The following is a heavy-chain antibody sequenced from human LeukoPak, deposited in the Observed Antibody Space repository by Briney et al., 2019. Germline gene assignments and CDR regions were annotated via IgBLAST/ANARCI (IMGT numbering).Heavy chain of an antibody. CDR3: ARVREVRGVIITSLGY. D-gene: IGHD3-10*01. J-gene: IGHJ4*02. V-gene: IGHV1-18*01. CDR1: GYTFTSYG. Sequence: PEASVKASCKASGYTFTSYGISWVRQAPGQGLEWMGWISAYNGNTNYAQKLQGRVTMTTDTSASTAYMELRSLRSDDTAVYYCARVREVRGVIITSLGYWGQGTLVTVSS. CDR2: ISAYNGNT.